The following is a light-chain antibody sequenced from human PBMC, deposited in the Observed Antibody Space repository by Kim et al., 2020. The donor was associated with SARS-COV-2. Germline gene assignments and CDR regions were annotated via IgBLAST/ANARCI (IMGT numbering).Light chain of an antibody. CDR1: SSDVGVYNY. J-gene: IGLJ3*02. CDR2: EVS. V-gene: IGLV2-8*01. Sequence: GQSVTISCTGTSSDVGVYNYVSWYQQHPGKAPKLMIFEVSKRPSGVPDRFSGSKSGNTASLTVSGLQAEDEADYYCSSYAGNNNLVFGGGTQLTVL. CDR3: SSYAGNNNLV.